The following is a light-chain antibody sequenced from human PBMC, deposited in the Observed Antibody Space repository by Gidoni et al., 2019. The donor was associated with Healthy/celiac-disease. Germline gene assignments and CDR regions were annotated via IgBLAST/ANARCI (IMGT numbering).Light chain of an antibody. CDR1: QSISSY. V-gene: IGKV1-39*01. Sequence: DIQMTLSPSSLSASVGDRVTITCRASQSISSYLNWYQQKPGKAPKLLNYAASSLQSGVTSRFSGSGSGTDFTLTISSLQHEDFATYYCQQGYSTPRTFGQGTKVEIK. CDR3: QQGYSTPRT. J-gene: IGKJ1*01. CDR2: AAS.